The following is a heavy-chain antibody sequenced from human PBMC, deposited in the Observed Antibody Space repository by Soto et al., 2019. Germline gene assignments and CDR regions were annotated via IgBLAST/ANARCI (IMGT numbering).Heavy chain of an antibody. Sequence: GGSLRLSCAASGFMFSAYTMNWVRQAPGKGLEWLGRIKSKVDGGTADYVAATKGRFSISRDDLKNMLYLQMNSLKPDDTAVYYCTTLSYLYYDGMDVWGQGTTVTVSS. V-gene: IGHV3-15*01. CDR2: IKSKVDGGTA. CDR1: GFMFSAYT. CDR3: TTLSYLYYDGMDV. J-gene: IGHJ6*02. D-gene: IGHD2-2*01.